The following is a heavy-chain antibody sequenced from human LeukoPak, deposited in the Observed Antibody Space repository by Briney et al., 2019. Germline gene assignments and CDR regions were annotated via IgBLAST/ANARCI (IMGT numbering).Heavy chain of an antibody. Sequence: GGSLRLSCAASGFTFSSYWMSWVRQAPGKGLEWVANIKQDGSEKYYVYSVKGRFTISRDNAKNSLYLQMNSLRAEDTAVYYCARDRARYCSGGSCPRFDYWGQGTLVTVS. CDR3: ARDRARYCSGGSCPRFDY. CDR2: IKQDGSEK. J-gene: IGHJ4*02. CDR1: GFTFSSYW. D-gene: IGHD2-15*01. V-gene: IGHV3-7*01.